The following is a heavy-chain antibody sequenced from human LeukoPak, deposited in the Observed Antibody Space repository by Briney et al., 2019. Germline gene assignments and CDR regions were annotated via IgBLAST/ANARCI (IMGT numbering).Heavy chain of an antibody. Sequence: GGSLRLSCSASGFTFSAYFMHWVRQAPGKGLEYVSSISSNEYDTYYADSVKGRFTISRDNSKNTLFLQMSSLRAEDAAVYYCVKDLNGTWSFDYWGQGTLVTVSS. V-gene: IGHV3-64D*06. CDR3: VKDLNGTWSFDY. CDR1: GFTFSAYF. CDR2: ISSNEYDT. J-gene: IGHJ4*02. D-gene: IGHD2-8*01.